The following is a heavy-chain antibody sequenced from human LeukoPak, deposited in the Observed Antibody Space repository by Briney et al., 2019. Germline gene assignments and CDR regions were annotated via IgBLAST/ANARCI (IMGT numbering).Heavy chain of an antibody. J-gene: IGHJ3*02. D-gene: IGHD3-9*01. CDR1: GGSISNYY. CDR2: IYTSGST. Sequence: PSETLSLTCTVSGGSISNYYWSWIRQPAGKGLEWIGRIYTSGSTNYNPSLKSRVTISVDTSKNQFSLKLSSVTAADTAVYYCARDFGPQNYDILTGYLQNDAFDSWGQGTMVTVSS. V-gene: IGHV4-4*07. CDR3: ARDFGPQNYDILTGYLQNDAFDS.